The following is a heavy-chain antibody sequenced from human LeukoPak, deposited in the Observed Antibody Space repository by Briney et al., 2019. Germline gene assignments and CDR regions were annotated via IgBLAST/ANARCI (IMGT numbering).Heavy chain of an antibody. D-gene: IGHD2-8*01. Sequence: GASVKVSCKASGYTFISYNINWLRQATGQGLEWMGWVNPRSGDAGYLQKFQGRLTITRASSIDTAYMDLSGLSSEDTAVYYCARGVPLGYCTYGVCYPPYYFDYWGQGTLVTASS. CDR1: GYTFISYN. J-gene: IGHJ4*02. CDR3: ARGVPLGYCTYGVCYPPYYFDY. V-gene: IGHV1-8*03. CDR2: VNPRSGDA.